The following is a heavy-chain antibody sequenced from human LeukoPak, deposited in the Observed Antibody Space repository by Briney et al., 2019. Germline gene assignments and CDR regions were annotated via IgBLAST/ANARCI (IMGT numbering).Heavy chain of an antibody. CDR2: ISWNSGSI. D-gene: IGHD6-19*01. CDR1: GFTFGDYA. Sequence: PGGSLRLSCAASGFTFGDYAMHWVRQAPGKGLEWVSGISWNSGSIGYADSVKGRFTISRDNAKNSLYLQMNSLRAEDMALYYCAKDLRMTVAGVFDYWGQGTLVTVSS. V-gene: IGHV3-9*03. CDR3: AKDLRMTVAGVFDY. J-gene: IGHJ4*02.